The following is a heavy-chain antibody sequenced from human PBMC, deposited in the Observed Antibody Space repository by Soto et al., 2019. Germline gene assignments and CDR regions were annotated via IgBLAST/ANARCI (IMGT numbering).Heavy chain of an antibody. V-gene: IGHV4-38-2*02. Sequence: SETLSLTCAVSGYSISSGYYWGWIRQLPGKGLEWIGSIYHSGSTYYNPSLKSRVTISVDTSKNQFSLKLSSVTAADTAVYYCAREPAITIFGVGHETEYYFDYWGQGTLVTSPQ. CDR3: AREPAITIFGVGHETEYYFDY. J-gene: IGHJ4*02. CDR1: GYSISSGYY. D-gene: IGHD3-3*01. CDR2: IYHSGST.